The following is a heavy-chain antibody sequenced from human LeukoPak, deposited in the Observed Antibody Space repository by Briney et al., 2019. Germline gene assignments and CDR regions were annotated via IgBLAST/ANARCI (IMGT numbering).Heavy chain of an antibody. J-gene: IGHJ3*02. D-gene: IGHD3-3*01. CDR3: ARTMRASGGAFDI. V-gene: IGHV1-69*13. CDR2: IIPIFGTA. Sequence: SVKVSCKASGGTFSTYAISWVRRAPGQGLEWMGGIIPIFGTANYAQKFQGRVTITADESTSTAYMELSSLRSEDTAVYYCARTMRASGGAFDIWGQGTMVTVSS. CDR1: GGTFSTYA.